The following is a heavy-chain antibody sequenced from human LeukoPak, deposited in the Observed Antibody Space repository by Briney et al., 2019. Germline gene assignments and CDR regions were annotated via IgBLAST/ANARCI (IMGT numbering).Heavy chain of an antibody. CDR1: GFTFSSYG. CDR2: ISGSGHRT. Sequence: PGGTLRLSYAASGFTFSSYGVSWVRQAPGKGLEWVSGISGSGHRTYYADSVKGRFTISRDNSKSTLYLQMNSMRAEDTALYYCAKDYAVGSIDYWGQGTLVTVSS. CDR3: AKDYAVGSIDY. D-gene: IGHD3-16*01. J-gene: IGHJ4*02. V-gene: IGHV3-23*01.